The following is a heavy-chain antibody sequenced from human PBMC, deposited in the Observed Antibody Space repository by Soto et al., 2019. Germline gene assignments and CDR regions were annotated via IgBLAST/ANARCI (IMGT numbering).Heavy chain of an antibody. CDR1: GYTFTSYG. CDR3: AREVAAAGTWDY. CDR2: ISAYNGNT. J-gene: IGHJ4*02. Sequence: ASVKVSCKASGYTFTSYGISWVRQAPGQGLEWMGWISAYNGNTKYAQKLQGRVTMTTDTSTSTAYMELRSLRFDDTAVDYCAREVAAAGTWDYWGQGTLVTVSS. V-gene: IGHV1-18*04. D-gene: IGHD6-13*01.